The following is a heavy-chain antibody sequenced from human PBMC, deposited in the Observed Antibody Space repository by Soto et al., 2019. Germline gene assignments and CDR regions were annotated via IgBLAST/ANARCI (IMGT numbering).Heavy chain of an antibody. CDR1: GFTFSSYW. CDR3: ARVGYSYGQNFDY. CDR2: INSDGSST. J-gene: IGHJ4*02. V-gene: IGHV3-74*01. Sequence: EVQLVESGGGLVQPGGSLRLSCAASGFTFSSYWMHWVRQAPGKGLVWVSRINSDGSSTSYADSVKGRFTISRDNAKNTMYLQKNSLRAEDTAVYSCARVGYSYGQNFDYWGQGTLVTVSS. D-gene: IGHD5-18*01.